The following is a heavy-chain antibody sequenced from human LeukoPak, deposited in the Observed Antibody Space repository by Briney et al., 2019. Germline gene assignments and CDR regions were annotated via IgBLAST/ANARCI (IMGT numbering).Heavy chain of an antibody. V-gene: IGHV4-34*01. CDR2: INHSGST. Sequence: PSETLSLTCAVSGGSFSGYYWSWIRQPPGKGLEWIGEINHSGSTNSNPSPKSRVTISVDTSKNQFSLKLSSVPAADTAVYYCSRGIVATMAFDYWGQGTLVTVSS. D-gene: IGHD5-12*01. CDR1: GGSFSGYY. CDR3: SRGIVATMAFDY. J-gene: IGHJ4*02.